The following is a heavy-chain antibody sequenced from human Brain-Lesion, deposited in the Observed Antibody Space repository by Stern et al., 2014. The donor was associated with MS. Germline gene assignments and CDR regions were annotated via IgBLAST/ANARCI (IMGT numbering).Heavy chain of an antibody. CDR3: AREDDSSGYFDY. J-gene: IGHJ4*02. Sequence: VQLEESGGGVVQPGRSLRLSCAVSGFTFSTYPMHWVRQAPGKGLEWVAVISYDGRNKYYIDAVKGRFTISRDNSENTLYLQMNSLRAEDTALYSCAREDDSSGYFDYWGQGALVTVSS. CDR2: ISYDGRNK. CDR1: GFTFSTYP. V-gene: IGHV3-30*04. D-gene: IGHD3-22*01.